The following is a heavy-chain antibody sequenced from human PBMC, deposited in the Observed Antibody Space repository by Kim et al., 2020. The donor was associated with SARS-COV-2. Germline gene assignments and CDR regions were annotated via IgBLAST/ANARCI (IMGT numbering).Heavy chain of an antibody. Sequence: YAYSVKGRFTITRANSKTTLYLQMNSLRAEDTAVYYCAKDHDFWSGYPDYWGQGTLVTVSS. V-gene: IGHV3-30*02. D-gene: IGHD3-3*01. CDR3: AKDHDFWSGYPDY. J-gene: IGHJ4*02.